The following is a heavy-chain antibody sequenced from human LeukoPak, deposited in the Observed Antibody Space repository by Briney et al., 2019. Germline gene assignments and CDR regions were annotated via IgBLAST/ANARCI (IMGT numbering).Heavy chain of an antibody. J-gene: IGHJ4*02. CDR2: ISGDGKST. Sequence: GGSLRLSCAASGFTFNNYWMHWVRQAPGKGLEWVSAISGDGKSTYYAESMKGRFTLSRDNSKDTLYLQMNSLRAEDTAVYYCASSRVYGSHDYWGQGTLVTVSS. CDR1: GFTFNNYW. CDR3: ASSRVYGSHDY. V-gene: IGHV3-23*01. D-gene: IGHD3-10*01.